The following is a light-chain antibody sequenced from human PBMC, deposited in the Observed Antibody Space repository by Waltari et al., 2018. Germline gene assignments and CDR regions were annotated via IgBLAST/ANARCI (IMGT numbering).Light chain of an antibody. J-gene: IGLJ3*02. CDR3: SSYTSSSTWV. CDR2: DVS. V-gene: IGLV2-14*01. CDR1: SSDVRGYHY. Sequence: QSALTQPASVSGSPGQLITISCPGTSSDVRGYHYVSWYQKHPGKAPTFMIYDVSQRPSVVSNRFSGSRSGNTASLTISGLQSEDEADYYCSSYTSSSTWVFGGWTKLTVL.